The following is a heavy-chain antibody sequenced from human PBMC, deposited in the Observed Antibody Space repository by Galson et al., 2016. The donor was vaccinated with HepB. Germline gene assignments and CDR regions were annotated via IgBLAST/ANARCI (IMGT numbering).Heavy chain of an antibody. CDR1: GFTFLNFA. Sequence: SLRLSCAASGFTFLNFAMTWVRQAPGKGPEWVSSISGSGGSTYHTDSVKGRFAISRDNSKTMLYLQMNSLRAEDTAVYYCAKDLRREYSTSGGDVFEIRGQGTMVTVSS. V-gene: IGHV3-23*01. CDR2: ISGSGGST. D-gene: IGHD6-6*01. CDR3: AKDLRREYSTSGGDVFEI. J-gene: IGHJ3*02.